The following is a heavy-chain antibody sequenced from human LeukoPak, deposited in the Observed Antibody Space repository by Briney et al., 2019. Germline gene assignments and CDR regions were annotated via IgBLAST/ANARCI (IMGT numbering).Heavy chain of an antibody. CDR1: GFTFSSYG. J-gene: IGHJ4*02. CDR3: AKDLRFGELAPFDY. D-gene: IGHD3-10*01. CDR2: IWYDGSNK. Sequence: PGGSLRLSCAASGFTFSSYGMHWVRQAPGKGLEWMAVIWYDGSNKYYADSVKGRFTISRDNSKNTLYLQMNSLRAEDTAVYYCAKDLRFGELAPFDYWGQGTLVTVSS. V-gene: IGHV3-33*06.